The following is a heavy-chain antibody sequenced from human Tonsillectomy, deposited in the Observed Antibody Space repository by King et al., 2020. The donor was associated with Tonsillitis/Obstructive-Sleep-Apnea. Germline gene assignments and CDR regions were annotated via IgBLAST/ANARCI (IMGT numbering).Heavy chain of an antibody. CDR2: ISAYNGNT. J-gene: IGHJ6*02. D-gene: IGHD3-3*01. CDR3: ASPYYVFWSGYGGTGYYYYGMDV. Sequence: QLVQSGAEVKKPGASVKVSCKASGYTFTSYGISWVRQAPGQGLEWMGWISAYNGNTNYAQKLQGRVTMTTDTSTSTAYMELRSLRSDDTAVYYCASPYYVFWSGYGGTGYYYYGMDVWGQGTTVTVSS. V-gene: IGHV1-18*01. CDR1: GYTFTSYG.